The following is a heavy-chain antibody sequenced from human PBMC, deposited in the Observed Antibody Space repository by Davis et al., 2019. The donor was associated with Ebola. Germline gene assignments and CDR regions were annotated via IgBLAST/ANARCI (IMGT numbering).Heavy chain of an antibody. J-gene: IGHJ4*02. D-gene: IGHD5-12*01. CDR2: IYYSGST. V-gene: IGHV4-39*01. Sequence: MPSETLSLTCSVSGGSISSTSYYWGWIRQPPGKGLGWIGSIYYSGSTNYNPSLKSRVTISVDTSKNQFSLKLSSVTAADTAVYYCARHWGYSGNFDYWGQGTLVTVSS. CDR1: GGSISSTSYY. CDR3: ARHWGYSGNFDY.